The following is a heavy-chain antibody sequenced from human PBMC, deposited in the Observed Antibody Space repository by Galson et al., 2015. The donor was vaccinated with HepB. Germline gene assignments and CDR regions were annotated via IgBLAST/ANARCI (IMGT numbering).Heavy chain of an antibody. J-gene: IGHJ4*02. Sequence: SLRLSCAASGFTFKAYAMHWVRQAPGKGLEWVAFLSYDGSQKHSGDSVKGRFTISSDESDHTLYLQMNSLRPEDTAIYYCAREGVVGSAFGFWGQGTLVTVSS. V-gene: IGHV3-30*04. CDR3: AREGVVGSAFGF. D-gene: IGHD2-15*01. CDR2: LSYDGSQK. CDR1: GFTFKAYA.